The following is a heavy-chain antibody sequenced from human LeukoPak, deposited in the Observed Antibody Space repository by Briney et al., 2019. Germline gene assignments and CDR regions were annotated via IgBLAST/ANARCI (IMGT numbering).Heavy chain of an antibody. CDR1: GGSISSYY. J-gene: IGHJ6*02. CDR3: ARIGDSNTYYYYGMDV. Sequence: PSETLSLTCTVSGGSISSYYWSWIRQPPGKGLEWIGYIYYSGSTNYNPSLKSRVTISVDTSKNQFSLKLSSVTAADTAVYYCARIGDSNTYYYYGMDVWGQGTTVTVSS. D-gene: IGHD3-10*01. CDR2: IYYSGST. V-gene: IGHV4-59*01.